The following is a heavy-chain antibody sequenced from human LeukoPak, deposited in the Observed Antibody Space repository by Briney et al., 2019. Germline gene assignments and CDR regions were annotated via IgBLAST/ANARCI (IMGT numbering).Heavy chain of an antibody. CDR1: GFTFSSYG. CDR2: IWYDGSNK. Sequence: GGSLRLSCAASGFTFSSYGMHWVRQAPGKGLEWVAVIWYDGSNKYYADSVKGRFTISRDNSKNTLYLQMNSLRAEDTAAYYCARATRRQLWSFDYWGQGTLVTVSS. CDR3: ARATRRQLWSFDY. V-gene: IGHV3-33*01. J-gene: IGHJ4*02. D-gene: IGHD5-18*01.